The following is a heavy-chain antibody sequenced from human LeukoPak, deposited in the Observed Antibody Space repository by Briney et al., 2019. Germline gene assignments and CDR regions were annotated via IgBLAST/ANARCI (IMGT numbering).Heavy chain of an antibody. CDR3: ATDLGYCSSTTCDTFGY. J-gene: IGHJ4*02. D-gene: IGHD2-2*01. CDR1: GGTFSSYA. Sequence: SVKVSCKASGGTFSSYATSWVRQAPGQGLEWMGGIIPIFGTANYAQKFQGRVTITADESTSTAYMELRGLRSDDTAVYYCATDLGYCSSTTCDTFGYWGQGTLVTVSS. CDR2: IIPIFGTA. V-gene: IGHV1-69*01.